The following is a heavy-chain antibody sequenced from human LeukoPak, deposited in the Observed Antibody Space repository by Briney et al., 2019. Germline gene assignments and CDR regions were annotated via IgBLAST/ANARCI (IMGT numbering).Heavy chain of an antibody. CDR3: ARGNTIFGVVIIPPLDY. CDR2: IKQDGSEK. J-gene: IGHJ4*02. D-gene: IGHD3-3*01. CDR1: GFTFTNYW. V-gene: IGHV3-7*01. Sequence: GGSLRLSCAASGFTFTNYWMNWVRQAPGKGLEWVANIKQDGSEKYYVDSVKGRFTISRDNTKNSLYLQMNSLRAEDTAVYYCARGNTIFGVVIIPPLDYWGQGTLVTVSS.